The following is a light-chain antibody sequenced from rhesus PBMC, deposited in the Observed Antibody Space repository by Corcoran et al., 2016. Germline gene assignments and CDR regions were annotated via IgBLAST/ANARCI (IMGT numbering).Light chain of an antibody. J-gene: IGKJ1*01. CDR1: QGISSY. CDR2: YAN. V-gene: IGKV1-32*02. CDR3: QQGNSNPWT. Sequence: DIQMSQSPSSLSASVGDRVTITCRASQGISSYLNWYQQKPGKAPKLLIYYANSLASGVPSRFSGSGSWTEFTRTIGSLQPEDFATYYCQQGNSNPWTFGQGTKVEIK.